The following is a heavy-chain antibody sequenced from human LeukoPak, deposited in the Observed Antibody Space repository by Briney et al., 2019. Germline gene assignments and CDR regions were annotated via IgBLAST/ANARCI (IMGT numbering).Heavy chain of an antibody. Sequence: GASVKVSCKASGYTFTSYGISWVRQAPGQGLEWMGWISAYNGNTNYAQKLQGRVTMTTDTSTSTAYMELRSLRSDDTAVYYCARDLLGGYYDTPALIDYWGQGTLVTVSS. D-gene: IGHD3-22*01. CDR1: GYTFTSYG. V-gene: IGHV1-18*01. J-gene: IGHJ4*02. CDR3: ARDLLGGYYDTPALIDY. CDR2: ISAYNGNT.